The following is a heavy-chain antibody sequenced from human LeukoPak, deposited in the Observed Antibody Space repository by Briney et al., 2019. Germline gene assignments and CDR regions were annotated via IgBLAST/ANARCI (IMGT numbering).Heavy chain of an antibody. J-gene: IGHJ1*01. CDR3: ARVGITIFGVGPEYFQH. CDR1: GGSISSYY. Sequence: SETLSLTCTVSGGSISSYYWSWIRQPPGKGLEWIGYIYYTGSTNYNPSLKSRVTISVDTSKNQFSLKLTSVTVADTAVYYCARVGITIFGVGPEYFQHWGQGTLVTVSS. D-gene: IGHD3-3*01. CDR2: IYYTGST. V-gene: IGHV4-59*01.